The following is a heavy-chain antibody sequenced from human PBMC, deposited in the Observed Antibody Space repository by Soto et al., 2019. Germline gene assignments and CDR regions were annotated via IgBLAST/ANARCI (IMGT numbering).Heavy chain of an antibody. CDR1: GFSLSTSGVG. V-gene: IGHV2-5*02. CDR3: AHRDDSSSWRNWFDP. Sequence: QITLKESGPTLVKPTQTLTLTCTFSGFSLSTSGVGVGWIRQPPGKALEWLALIYWDDDKRYSPSLKSRLTITNDTSENQVVLTMTNRDPVDTATYYCAHRDDSSSWRNWFDPWGQGTLVTVSS. CDR2: IYWDDDK. D-gene: IGHD6-13*01. J-gene: IGHJ5*02.